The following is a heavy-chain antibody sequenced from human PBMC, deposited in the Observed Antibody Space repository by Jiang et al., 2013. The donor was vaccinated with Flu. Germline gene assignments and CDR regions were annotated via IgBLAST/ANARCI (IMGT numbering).Heavy chain of an antibody. D-gene: IGHD3-10*01. CDR2: ISSSGSTI. J-gene: IGHJ4*02. V-gene: IGHV3-48*03. CDR3: ARASWGVRGVSFDY. Sequence: KGLEWVSYISSSGSTIYYADSVKGRFTISRDNAKNSLYLQMNSLRAEDTAVYYCARASWGVRGVSFDYWGQGTLVTVSS.